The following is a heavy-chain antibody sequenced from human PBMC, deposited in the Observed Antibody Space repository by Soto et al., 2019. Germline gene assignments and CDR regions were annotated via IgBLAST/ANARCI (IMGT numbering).Heavy chain of an antibody. J-gene: IGHJ4*02. Sequence: GGSLRLSCAASGFTFSSYAMSWVRQAPGKGLEWVSAISGSGGSTYYADSVKGRFTISRDNSKNTLYLQMNSLRAEDTAVYYCAKSWFDCSGGSCYFDYWGQGTLVTVSS. CDR3: AKSWFDCSGGSCYFDY. CDR1: GFTFSSYA. CDR2: ISGSGGST. D-gene: IGHD2-15*01. V-gene: IGHV3-23*01.